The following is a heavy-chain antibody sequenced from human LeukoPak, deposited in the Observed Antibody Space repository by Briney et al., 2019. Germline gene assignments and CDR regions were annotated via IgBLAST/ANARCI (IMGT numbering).Heavy chain of an antibody. CDR3: ARDRADDGDP. Sequence: PSETLSLTSGVSGYSITSGYYWAWIRQPPGKGLEWIGNIYYSGSTYYNPSLKSRVTISVDTSKNQFSLKLSSVTAADTAVYYCARDRADDGDPWGQGTLVTVSS. D-gene: IGHD3-10*01. J-gene: IGHJ5*02. CDR2: IYYSGST. CDR1: GYSITSGYY. V-gene: IGHV4-38-2*02.